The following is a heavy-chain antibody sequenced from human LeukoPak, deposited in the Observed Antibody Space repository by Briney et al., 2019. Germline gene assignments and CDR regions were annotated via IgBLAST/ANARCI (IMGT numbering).Heavy chain of an antibody. D-gene: IGHD5-18*01. CDR2: MYNRGST. J-gene: IGHJ4*02. CDR1: GDSISNYY. V-gene: IGHV4-59*08. CDR3: ASDVDTAMVRDY. Sequence: PSETLSLTCTVSGDSISNYYWSWIQQSPGKELEWIGYMYNRGSTIYNPSLKSRVTISTDTSKNQFSLKLSSVTAADTAVYYCASDVDTAMVRDYWGQGTLVTVSS.